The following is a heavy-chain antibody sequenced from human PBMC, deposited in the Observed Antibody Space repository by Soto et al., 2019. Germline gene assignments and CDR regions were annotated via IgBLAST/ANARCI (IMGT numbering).Heavy chain of an antibody. Sequence: SETLSLTCTVSGGSVASGSDYWSWIRQPPGKGLEWIGYIYYSGSTNYNPSLKSRVTISVDTSKNQISLKLSSVTAADTAVYYCARDQGIAVAVFDYWGQGTLVTVSS. J-gene: IGHJ4*02. CDR1: GGSVASGSDY. CDR2: IYYSGST. D-gene: IGHD6-19*01. CDR3: ARDQGIAVAVFDY. V-gene: IGHV4-61*01.